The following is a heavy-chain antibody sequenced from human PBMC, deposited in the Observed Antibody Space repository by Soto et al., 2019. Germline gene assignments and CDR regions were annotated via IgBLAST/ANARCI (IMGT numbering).Heavy chain of an antibody. CDR2: ISGDGINT. J-gene: IGHJ4*01. V-gene: IGHV3-30*03. Sequence: QIQLVESGGDVVQPGRSLRLSCAASGFNFGFFGMHWVRQAPGKGLEWVAFISGDGINTHYADSVRGRFTLSRDYSKNTMYLQMDTLREDDTALYSCARGYLSFYFDSWGHGALVTVSS. CDR1: GFNFGFFG. D-gene: IGHD1-26*01. CDR3: ARGYLSFYFDS.